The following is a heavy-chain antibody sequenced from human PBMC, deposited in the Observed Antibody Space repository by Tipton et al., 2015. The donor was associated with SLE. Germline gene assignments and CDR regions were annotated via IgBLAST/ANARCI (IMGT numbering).Heavy chain of an antibody. V-gene: IGHV3-30*02. J-gene: IGHJ6*02. Sequence: SGFTFSSYGMHWVRQAPGKGLEWVAFIRYDGSNKYYADSVKGRFTISRDNSKNTLYLQMNSLRAEDTAVYYCAKDEGYYYYGMDVWGQGTTVTVSS. CDR2: IRYDGSNK. CDR3: AKDEGYYYYGMDV. CDR1: GFTFSSYG.